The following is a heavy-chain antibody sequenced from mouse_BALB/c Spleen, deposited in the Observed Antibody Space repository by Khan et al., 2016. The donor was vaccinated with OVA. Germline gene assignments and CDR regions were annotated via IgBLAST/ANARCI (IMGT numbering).Heavy chain of an antibody. J-gene: IGHJ4*01. D-gene: IGHD2-4*01. CDR2: IYPGDGDT. V-gene: IGHV1S56*01. Sequence: QVQLQQPGPELVKPGALVKISCKASGYTFTAYDLNWVKQRPGQGLEWIGWIYPGDGDTRYNENFKDKATLTADKSSNTAYMQLSSLTSEDSAVYFWAREGLRGVAMDYWGQGTSVSVSS. CDR3: AREGLRGVAMDY. CDR1: GYTFTAYD.